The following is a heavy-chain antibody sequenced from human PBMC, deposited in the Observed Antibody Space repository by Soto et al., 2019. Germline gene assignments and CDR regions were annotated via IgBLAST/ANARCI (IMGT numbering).Heavy chain of an antibody. CDR3: ARGGRRITIFGVVKFIFDY. D-gene: IGHD3-3*01. V-gene: IGHV1-8*02. J-gene: IGHJ4*02. Sequence: GASVKVSCKASGYTFTSYAMHWVRQAPGQRLEWMGWMNPNSGNTGYAQKFQGRVTMTRNTSISTAYMELSSLRSEDTAVYYCARGGRRITIFGVVKFIFDYWGQGTLVTVSS. CDR2: MNPNSGNT. CDR1: GYTFTSYA.